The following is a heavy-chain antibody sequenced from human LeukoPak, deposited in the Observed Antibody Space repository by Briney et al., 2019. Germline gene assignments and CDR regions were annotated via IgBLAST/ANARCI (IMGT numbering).Heavy chain of an antibody. CDR2: ISSSSSTI. D-gene: IGHD3-10*01. Sequence: PGGSLRLSCAASGFTFSSYSMNWVRQAPGKGLEWVSYISSSSSTIYYADSVKGRFTISRDNAKNSLYLQMNSLRAEDTAVYYCAREYYYGSGSPSIWGQGTMVTVSS. J-gene: IGHJ3*02. CDR3: AREYYYGSGSPSI. V-gene: IGHV3-48*04. CDR1: GFTFSSYS.